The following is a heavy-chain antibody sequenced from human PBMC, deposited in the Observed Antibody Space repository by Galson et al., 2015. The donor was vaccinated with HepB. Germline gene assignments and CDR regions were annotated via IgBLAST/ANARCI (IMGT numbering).Heavy chain of an antibody. D-gene: IGHD2-21*02. V-gene: IGHV4-39*01. CDR1: GGSISSSSYY. Sequence: SETLSLTCTVSGGSISSSSYYWGWIRQPPGKGLEWIGSIYYSGSTYYNPSLKGRVTISVDTSKNQFSLKLSSVTAADTAVYYCARRSIVVVTANLRGNFDYWGQGTLVTVSS. CDR2: IYYSGST. CDR3: ARRSIVVVTANLRGNFDY. J-gene: IGHJ4*02.